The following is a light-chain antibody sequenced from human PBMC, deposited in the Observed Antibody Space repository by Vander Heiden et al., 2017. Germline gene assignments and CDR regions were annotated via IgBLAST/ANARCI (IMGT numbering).Light chain of an antibody. V-gene: IGKV1-9*01. CDR1: QGISSY. CDR3: QQLNSYLIT. Sequence: DIQLTQSPSFLSASVGDRVTITCRASQGISSYLAWYQQKPGKAPKLLIYAASTLQSGVPSRFSGSGSETEFTLTISSLQPEDFATYYCQQLNSYLITCGQGTLLEIK. CDR2: AAS. J-gene: IGKJ5*01.